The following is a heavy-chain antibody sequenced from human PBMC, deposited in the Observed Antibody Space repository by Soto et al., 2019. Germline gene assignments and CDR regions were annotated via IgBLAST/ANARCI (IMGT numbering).Heavy chain of an antibody. CDR2: ISAHNGNT. V-gene: IGHV1-18*01. Sequence: QVHLVQSGAEVKKPGASVKVSLKASGYTLTSYGLTWVRQAPGQGLEWMGWISAHNGNTDYAQKLQGRVIVTRDTSTSTAYMELRSLISDDTAVYYCARGRYGDYWGQGALVTVSS. D-gene: IGHD1-1*01. CDR1: GYTLTSYG. CDR3: ARGRYGDY. J-gene: IGHJ4*02.